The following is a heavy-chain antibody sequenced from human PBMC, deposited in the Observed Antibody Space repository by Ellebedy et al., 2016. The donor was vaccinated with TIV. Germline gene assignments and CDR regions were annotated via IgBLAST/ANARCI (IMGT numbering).Heavy chain of an antibody. D-gene: IGHD6-13*01. CDR2: ITGSSSYM. V-gene: IGHV3-21*01. CDR3: PRGIAAVMY. CDR1: GFTFSNYS. Sequence: GESLKISCAASGFTFSNYSMNWVRQAPGKGLEWVSSITGSSSYMFYADSVKGRFTISRDNAKNSLYLQMNSLRAEDTAVYYCPRGIAAVMYWGQGTLVTVSS. J-gene: IGHJ4*02.